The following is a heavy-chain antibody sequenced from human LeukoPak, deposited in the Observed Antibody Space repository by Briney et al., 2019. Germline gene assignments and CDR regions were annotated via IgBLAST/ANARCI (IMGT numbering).Heavy chain of an antibody. J-gene: IGHJ4*02. CDR3: VRDQSPGLFDY. CDR1: GYSFTTYG. V-gene: IGHV1-18*01. CDR2: ISGYDGNT. Sequence: ASVKVSCKASGYSFTTYGISWVRQAPGQGLEWMGWISGYDGNTNFAQKLQGRVTITTDTSTSTAFMELRSLRSDDTAVYYCVRDQSPGLFDYWGQGTLVTVSS.